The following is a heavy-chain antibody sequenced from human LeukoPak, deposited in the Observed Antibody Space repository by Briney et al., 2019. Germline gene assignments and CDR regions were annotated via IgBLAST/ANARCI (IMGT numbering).Heavy chain of an antibody. CDR2: INHSGST. D-gene: IGHD6-13*01. J-gene: IGHJ5*02. CDR1: GGSFSGYY. CDR3: ARGGLAAAGNNWFDP. V-gene: IGHV4-34*01. Sequence: SETLSLTCAVYGGSFSGYYWSWIRQPPGEGLEWIGEINHSGSTNYNPSLKSRVTISVDTSKNQFSLKLSSVTAADTAVYYCARGGLAAAGNNWFDPWGQGTLVTVSS.